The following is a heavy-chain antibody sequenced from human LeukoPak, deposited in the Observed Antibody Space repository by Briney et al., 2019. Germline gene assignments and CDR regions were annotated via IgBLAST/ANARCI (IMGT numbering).Heavy chain of an antibody. V-gene: IGHV3-23*01. D-gene: IGHD6-13*01. CDR1: GFTFSSYA. CDR3: AKVGLRIAAAARIPPPHYFDY. J-gene: IGHJ4*02. CDR2: ISGSGGST. Sequence: GGSLRLSCAASGFTFSSYAMSWVRQAPGKGLEWVSAISGSGGSTYYADSVKGRFTISRDNSKNTLYLQMSSLRAEDTAVYYCAKVGLRIAAAARIPPPHYFDYWGQGTLVTVSS.